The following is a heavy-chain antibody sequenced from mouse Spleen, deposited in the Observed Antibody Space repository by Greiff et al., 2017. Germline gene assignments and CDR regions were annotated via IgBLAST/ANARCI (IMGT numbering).Heavy chain of an antibody. Sequence: EVKLLESGPGLVKPSQSLSLTCSVTGYSITSGYYWNWIRQFPGNKLEWMGYISYDGSNNYNPSLKNRISITRDTSKNQFFLKLNSVTTEDTATYYCASYGYVDWYFDVWGAGTTVTVSS. CDR2: ISYDGSN. V-gene: IGHV3-6*01. D-gene: IGHD1-2*01. J-gene: IGHJ1*01. CDR3: ASYGYVDWYFDV. CDR1: GYSITSGYY.